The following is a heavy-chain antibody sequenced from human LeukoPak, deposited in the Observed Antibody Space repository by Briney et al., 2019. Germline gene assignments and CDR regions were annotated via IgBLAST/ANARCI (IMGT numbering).Heavy chain of an antibody. CDR1: GLTFSSNA. D-gene: IGHD5-12*01. CDR3: AKWRAQSGNDGYLDY. CDR2: INGNGRST. Sequence: PGGSLRLSCAASGLTFSSNAMSWVRQAAGKGLDWVSSINGNGRSTYYADSVKGRFTISRDKSKNTVYLQMNSLRPEDTAVYYCAKWRAQSGNDGYLDYWGQGTLVTVSS. J-gene: IGHJ4*02. V-gene: IGHV3-23*01.